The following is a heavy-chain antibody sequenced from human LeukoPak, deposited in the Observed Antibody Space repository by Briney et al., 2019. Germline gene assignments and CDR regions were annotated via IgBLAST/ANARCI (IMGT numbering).Heavy chain of an antibody. J-gene: IGHJ6*03. CDR2: INPNSGGT. CDR1: GYTFIGNY. V-gene: IGHV1-2*02. CDR3: ARAAHYYYYLDV. Sequence: GASVKVSCKASGYTFIGNYMRWVRQAPGQGLEWMGWINPNSGGTNYAQKFQGRVTMTRDTSISTAYMELSRLKSDDTAVYYCARAAHYYYYLDVWGKGTTVTISS.